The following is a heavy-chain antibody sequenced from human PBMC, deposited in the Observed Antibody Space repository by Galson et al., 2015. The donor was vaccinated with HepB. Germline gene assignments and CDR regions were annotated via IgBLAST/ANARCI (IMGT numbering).Heavy chain of an antibody. V-gene: IGHV1-18*01. D-gene: IGHD3-10*01. CDR3: ARGRGHVGSENYYYTDFDY. J-gene: IGHJ4*02. Sequence: SVKVSCKASGYTFSNFGVTWVRQAPGQGLEWMGWISTYNGNTNYAHKFRGRLTMTSDRSTSTVFMELRSLRSDDTAVYYCARGRGHVGSENYYYTDFDYWGQGTLITVSS. CDR2: ISTYNGNT. CDR1: GYTFSNFG.